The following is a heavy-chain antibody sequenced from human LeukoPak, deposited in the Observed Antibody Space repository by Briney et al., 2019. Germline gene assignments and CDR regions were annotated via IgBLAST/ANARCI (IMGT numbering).Heavy chain of an antibody. Sequence: GGSLRLSCAASGFTFSSYDMHWVSQATGKGLEWVSAIGTAGDTYYPGSVKGRFTISRENAKNSLYLQMNSLRAEDTAVYYCARDYGNKDYYGYLQEWGQGTLVTVSS. CDR2: IGTAGDT. J-gene: IGHJ1*01. D-gene: IGHD3-22*01. CDR1: GFTFSSYD. CDR3: ARDYGNKDYYGYLQE. V-gene: IGHV3-13*01.